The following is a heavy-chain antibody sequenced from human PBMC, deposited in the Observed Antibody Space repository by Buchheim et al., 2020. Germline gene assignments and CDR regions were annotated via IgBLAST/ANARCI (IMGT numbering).Heavy chain of an antibody. D-gene: IGHD1-14*01. Sequence: QVQLQQWGAGLLKPSETLSLTCAVYGGSFSGYYWSWIRQPPGKGLEWIGEINHSGSTNYNPSLKTRVTISVDTSKNQFSLKLSSVTAADTAVYYCAREKVSRQNWFDPWGQGTL. CDR2: INHSGST. J-gene: IGHJ5*02. CDR3: AREKVSRQNWFDP. V-gene: IGHV4-34*01. CDR1: GGSFSGYY.